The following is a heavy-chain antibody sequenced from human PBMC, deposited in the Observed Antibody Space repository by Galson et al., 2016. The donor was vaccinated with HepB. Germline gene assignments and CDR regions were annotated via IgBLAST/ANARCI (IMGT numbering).Heavy chain of an antibody. D-gene: IGHD2-15*01. CDR2: ISSGISPI. CDR3: AREVVRSAFDL. Sequence: SLRLSCAASGFTFSTSGMNWVRQAPGKGLQWISYISSGISPIYYADSVMGRFTISRDNAENSLYLQMNSLRDEDTAVYYCAREVVRSAFDLWGQGTMVTVSS. CDR1: GFTFSTSG. J-gene: IGHJ3*01. V-gene: IGHV3-48*02.